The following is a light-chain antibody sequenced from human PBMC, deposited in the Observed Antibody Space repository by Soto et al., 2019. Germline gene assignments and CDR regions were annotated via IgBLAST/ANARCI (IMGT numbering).Light chain of an antibody. CDR1: SSDVCGYNY. Sequence: QSALTQPASVSGSPGQSITISCTGTSSDVCGYNYVSWYQQHPGKAPKLMIYDVSNQPSGVSNRFSGSKSGNTASLTISGLQAEDEADYYCSSYTSSSPVVFGGGTKLTVL. V-gene: IGLV2-14*01. CDR3: SSYTSSSPVV. J-gene: IGLJ2*01. CDR2: DVS.